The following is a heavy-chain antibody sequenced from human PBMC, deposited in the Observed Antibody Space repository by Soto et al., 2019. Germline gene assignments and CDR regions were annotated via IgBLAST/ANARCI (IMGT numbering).Heavy chain of an antibody. J-gene: IGHJ6*03. CDR1: GYTFTRYG. V-gene: IGHV1-18*01. CDR2: ISAYNGNT. D-gene: IGHD3-3*01. CDR3: ARGSGATNTIFQSVKGYYYYYYMDV. Sequence: ASVKVSCKASGYTFTRYGISWVRQAPGQGLEWMGWISAYNGNTNYAQKLQGRVTMTTDTSTSTAYMELRSLRSDDTAVYYCARGSGATNTIFQSVKGYYYYYYMDVWGKGTTVTVSS.